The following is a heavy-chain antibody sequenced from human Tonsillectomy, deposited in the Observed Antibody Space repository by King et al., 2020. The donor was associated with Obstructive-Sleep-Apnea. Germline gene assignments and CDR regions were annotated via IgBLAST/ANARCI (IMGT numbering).Heavy chain of an antibody. CDR2: IYYSGRT. V-gene: IGHV4-31*03. Sequence: QLQESGPGLVKPSQTLSLTCTVSGGSISSGGYYWRWIRQHPGKGLEWIGYIYYSGRTYYNPSLKSRVTISVDTSKNQFSLKLSSVTAADTAVYYCARDRNDYGDYGNFDYWGQGTLVTVSS. CDR3: ARDRNDYGDYGNFDY. D-gene: IGHD4-17*01. CDR1: GGSISSGGYY. J-gene: IGHJ4*02.